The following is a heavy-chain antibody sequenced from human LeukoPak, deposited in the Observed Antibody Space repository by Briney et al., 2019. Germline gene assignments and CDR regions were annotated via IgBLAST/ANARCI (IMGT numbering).Heavy chain of an antibody. J-gene: IGHJ4*02. CDR2: VHYSGSA. V-gene: IGHV4-31*03. CDR3: ARILGYSYGQADY. Sequence: KPSETLSLTCTVSGDSISTGGYYWSWIRQHPGKGLEWIGFVHYSGSAYYNPSLKSRLTISVDTSKNQFSLRLSSVTAADTAVYYCARILGYSYGQADYWGQGTLVTVSS. D-gene: IGHD5-18*01. CDR1: GDSISTGGYY.